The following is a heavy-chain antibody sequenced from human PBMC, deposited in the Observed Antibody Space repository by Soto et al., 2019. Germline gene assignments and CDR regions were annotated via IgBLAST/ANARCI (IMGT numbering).Heavy chain of an antibody. CDR1: GGSISSSSYY. CDR3: ARLGVNTYYGMDV. CDR2: IYYSGST. D-gene: IGHD2-21*01. V-gene: IGHV4-39*01. J-gene: IGHJ6*02. Sequence: SETLSLTCTVSGGSISSSSYYWGWIRQPPGKGLEWIGSIYYSGSTYYNPSLKSRVTISVDTSKNQFSLKLSSVTAADTAVYYCARLGVNTYYGMDVWGQGTTVTVSS.